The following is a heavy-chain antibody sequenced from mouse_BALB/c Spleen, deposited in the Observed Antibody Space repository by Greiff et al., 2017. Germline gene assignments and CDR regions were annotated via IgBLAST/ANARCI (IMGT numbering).Heavy chain of an antibody. J-gene: IGHJ2*01. Sequence: EVQVVESGGGLVQPGGSLKLSCAASGFTFSSYTMSWVRQTPEKRLEWVAYISNGGGSTYYPDTVKGRFTISRDNAKNTLYLQMSSLKSEDTAMYYCARRFDGNFDYWGQGTTLTVSS. CDR1: GFTFSSYT. CDR2: ISNGGGST. V-gene: IGHV5-12-2*01. D-gene: IGHD1-1*01. CDR3: ARRFDGNFDY.